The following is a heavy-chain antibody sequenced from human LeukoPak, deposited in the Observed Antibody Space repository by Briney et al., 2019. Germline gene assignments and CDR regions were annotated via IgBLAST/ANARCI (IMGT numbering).Heavy chain of an antibody. CDR3: ARVGSDSSGYYIYYFDY. CDR1: GGSISSYY. V-gene: IGHV4-59*01. CDR2: IYYSGST. Sequence: SETLSLTCTVSGGSISSYYWSWIRQPPGKGLEWIGYIYYSGSTNYNPSLKSRVTISVDTSKNQFSLKPSSVTAADTAVYYCARVGSDSSGYYIYYFDYWGQGTLVTVSS. D-gene: IGHD3-22*01. J-gene: IGHJ4*02.